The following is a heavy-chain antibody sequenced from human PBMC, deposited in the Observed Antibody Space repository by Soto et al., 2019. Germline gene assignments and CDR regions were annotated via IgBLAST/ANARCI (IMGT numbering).Heavy chain of an antibody. D-gene: IGHD2-15*01. J-gene: IGHJ4*02. Sequence: EVQLVESGGGLVQPGGSLRLTCAASGFTLSSYWMHWVRQAPGKGLVWVSRINSDGSTTSYADSVKGRFTISRDNAKNTLDVQMNSLRVEDTAVYHCARDLTGSATYWGQGTLVTVSS. V-gene: IGHV3-74*01. CDR3: ARDLTGSATY. CDR1: GFTLSSYW. CDR2: INSDGSTT.